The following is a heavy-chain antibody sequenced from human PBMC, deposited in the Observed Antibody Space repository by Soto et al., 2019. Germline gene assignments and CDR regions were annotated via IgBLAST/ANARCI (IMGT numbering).Heavy chain of an antibody. J-gene: IGHJ4*02. V-gene: IGHV3-23*01. Sequence: GGSLRLSCAASGFTFSSYAMSWVRQAPGKGLEWVSAISGSGGSTYYADSVKGRFTISRDNSKNTLYLQMNSLRAEDTAVYDCAKAGTGRGWFLDFDYWGQGTLVTVSS. CDR2: ISGSGGST. CDR1: GFTFSSYA. CDR3: AKAGTGRGWFLDFDY. D-gene: IGHD6-19*01.